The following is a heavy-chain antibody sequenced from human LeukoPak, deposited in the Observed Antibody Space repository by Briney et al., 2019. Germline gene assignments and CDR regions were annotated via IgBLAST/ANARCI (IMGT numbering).Heavy chain of an antibody. V-gene: IGHV3-66*02. CDR1: GFTVSSNY. J-gene: IGHJ3*02. D-gene: IGHD4-11*01. Sequence: TGGSLRLSCAASGFTVSSNYMSWVRQAPGKWLEWVSVIYSGGSTYYADSVKGRFTISRDNSKNTLYLQMNSLRAEDTAVYYCARGLTTVTPLDIWGQGTMVTVSS. CDR3: ARGLTTVTPLDI. CDR2: IYSGGST.